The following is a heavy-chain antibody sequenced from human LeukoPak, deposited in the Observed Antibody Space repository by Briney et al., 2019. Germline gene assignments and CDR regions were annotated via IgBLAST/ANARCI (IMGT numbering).Heavy chain of an antibody. D-gene: IGHD6-13*01. V-gene: IGHV3-53*01. CDR3: AKDRGQQLVLSDAFDI. CDR2: IYSGGST. CDR1: RYTVSSNY. Sequence: GGSLRLSCAASRYTVSSNYMSWVRQAPGKGLEWVSVIYSGGSTYYADSVKGRFTISRDNSKNTLYLQMNSLRAEDTAVYYCAKDRGQQLVLSDAFDIWGQGTMVTVSS. J-gene: IGHJ3*02.